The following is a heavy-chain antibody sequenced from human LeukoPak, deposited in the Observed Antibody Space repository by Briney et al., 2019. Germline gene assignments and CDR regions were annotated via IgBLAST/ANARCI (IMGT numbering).Heavy chain of an antibody. CDR1: GYTFTGYY. V-gene: IGHV1-2*04. Sequence: GASVKVSCKASGYTFTGYYMHWVRQAPGQGPEWMGWINPNSGGTNYAQKFQGWVTMTRDTSISTAYMELSRLRSDDTAVYYCARGRYFDWLFLDYWGQGTLVTVSS. J-gene: IGHJ4*02. D-gene: IGHD3-9*01. CDR3: ARGRYFDWLFLDY. CDR2: INPNSGGT.